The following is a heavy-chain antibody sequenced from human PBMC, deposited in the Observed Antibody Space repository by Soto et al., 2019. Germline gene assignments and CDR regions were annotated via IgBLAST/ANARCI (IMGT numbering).Heavy chain of an antibody. D-gene: IGHD3-22*01. J-gene: IGHJ4*02. CDR2: IKQDGSEK. V-gene: IGHV3-7*01. CDR1: GFTFSSYW. Sequence: QAGGSLRLSCAASGFTFSSYWMSWVRQAPGKGLEWVANIKQDGSEKYYVDSVKGRFTISRDNAKNSLYLQMNSLRAEDTAVYYCAREYYYDSSGYYFDYWGQGTLVTVSS. CDR3: AREYYYDSSGYYFDY.